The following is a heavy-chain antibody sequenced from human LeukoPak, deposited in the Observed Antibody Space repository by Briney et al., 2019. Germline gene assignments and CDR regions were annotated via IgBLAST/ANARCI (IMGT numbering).Heavy chain of an antibody. CDR2: MIPIFGTA. V-gene: IGHV1-69*05. CDR3: ARAHDSSGYYYVGYFQH. Sequence: ASVKVSCKASGGTFSSYAMSWVRQAPGQGLEWMRRMIPIFGTAIYAQKFQGRVTITTDESTSTAYMELSSLRSEDTAVYYCARAHDSSGYYYVGYFQHWGQGTLVTVSS. CDR1: GGTFSSYA. D-gene: IGHD3-22*01. J-gene: IGHJ1*01.